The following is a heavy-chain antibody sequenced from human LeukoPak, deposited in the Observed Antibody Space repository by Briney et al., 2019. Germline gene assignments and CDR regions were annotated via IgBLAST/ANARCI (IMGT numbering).Heavy chain of an antibody. V-gene: IGHV4-30-4*01. CDR2: VDYSGST. CDR1: GGSISSGDYH. Sequence: SETLSLTCTVSGGSISSGDYHWSWIRQPPGKGLEWIGYVDYSGSTYFNPSLKSRVTISVDTSKNQFSLKLNSVTAADTAIYYCARGPSVPAALPFDYWGQGTLVTVSS. CDR3: ARGPSVPAALPFDY. J-gene: IGHJ4*02. D-gene: IGHD2-2*01.